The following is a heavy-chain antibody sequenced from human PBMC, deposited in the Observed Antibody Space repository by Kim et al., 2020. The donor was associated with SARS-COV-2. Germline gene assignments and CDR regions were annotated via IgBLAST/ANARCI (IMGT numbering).Heavy chain of an antibody. CDR1: GFTFSSYG. CDR2: IWYDGSNK. V-gene: IGHV3-33*01. CDR3: ARDTRDYYGMDV. Sequence: GGSLRLSCAASGFTFSSYGMHWVRQAPGKGQEWVAVIWYDGSNKYYADSVKGRFTISRDNSKNTLYLQMNSLRAEDTAVYYCARDTRDYYGMDVWGQGTTVTVSS. J-gene: IGHJ6*02.